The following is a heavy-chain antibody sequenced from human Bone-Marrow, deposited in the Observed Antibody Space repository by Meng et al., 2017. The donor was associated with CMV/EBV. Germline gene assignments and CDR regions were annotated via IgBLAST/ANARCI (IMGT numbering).Heavy chain of an antibody. D-gene: IGHD1/OR15-1a*01. V-gene: IGHV3-30*04. J-gene: IGHJ4*02. Sequence: VQLLESGGGSVQPGGSLRLSCAASGFSFGSYAMHWVRPAPGKGLKCVAVVSYDGSTNYTADSVKGRFSITRDNSKNTLYLLLNRLRPEDTAFYYCVRCEPGTPGNWGQGTLVTVSS. CDR3: VRCEPGTPGN. CDR2: VSYDGSTN. CDR1: GFSFGSYA.